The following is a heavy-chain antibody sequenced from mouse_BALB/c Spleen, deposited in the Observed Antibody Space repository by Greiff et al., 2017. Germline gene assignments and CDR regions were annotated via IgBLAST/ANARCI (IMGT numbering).Heavy chain of an antibody. CDR3: ARARVFDY. CDR2: IYPGNVNT. V-gene: IGHV1S56*01. Sequence: QVQLQQSGPELVKPGASVRISCKASGYTFTSYYIHWVKQRPGQGLEWIGWIYPGNVNTKYNEKFKGKATLTVDKSSSTAYMHLSSLTSEDSAVYYCARARVFDYWGQGTTLTVSS. J-gene: IGHJ2*01. CDR1: GYTFTSYY.